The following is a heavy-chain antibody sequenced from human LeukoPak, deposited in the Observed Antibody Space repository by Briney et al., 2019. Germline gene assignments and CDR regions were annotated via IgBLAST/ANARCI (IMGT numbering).Heavy chain of an antibody. V-gene: IGHV4-59*01. Sequence: PSETLSLTCTVSGGSISSYYWSWIRQPPGKGLEWIGYIYYSGSTNYNPSLKSRVTISVDTSKNQFSLRLSSVTAADTAVYYCAREIHSSGYYQNYYFDYWGQGTLVTVSS. CDR3: AREIHSSGYYQNYYFDY. CDR1: GGSISSYY. CDR2: IYYSGST. D-gene: IGHD3-22*01. J-gene: IGHJ4*02.